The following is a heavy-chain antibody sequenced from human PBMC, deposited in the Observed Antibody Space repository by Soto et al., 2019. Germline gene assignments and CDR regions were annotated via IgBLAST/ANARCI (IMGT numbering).Heavy chain of an antibody. J-gene: IGHJ5*02. Sequence: SVKVSCKASGGTFSSYTISWVRQAPGQGLEWMGRIIPILGIANYAQKFQGRVTITADKSTSTAYMELSSLRSEDTAVYYCARMGSRGSGRWFRPKNEKNWFDPWGQGTLVTVSS. D-gene: IGHD3-10*01. V-gene: IGHV1-69*02. CDR1: GGTFSSYT. CDR2: IIPILGIA. CDR3: ARMGSRGSGRWFRPKNEKNWFDP.